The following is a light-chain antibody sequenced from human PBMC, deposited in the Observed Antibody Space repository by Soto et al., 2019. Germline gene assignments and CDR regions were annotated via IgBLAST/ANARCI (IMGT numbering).Light chain of an antibody. CDR3: QQYDSLPS. CDR2: GAS. CDR1: QDITNY. J-gene: IGKJ4*01. V-gene: IGKV1-33*01. Sequence: DIQMTQSPSSLSAFVGDRVTITCQASQDITNYVHWYQQKPGKAPKVLIYGASNLETGVPSRFSGSGSGTHFTFTINSLQPEDVATYYCQQYDSLPSFGGGTKVDIK.